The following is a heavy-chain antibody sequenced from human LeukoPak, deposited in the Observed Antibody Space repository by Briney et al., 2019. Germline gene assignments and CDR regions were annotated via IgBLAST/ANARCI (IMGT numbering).Heavy chain of an antibody. Sequence: PSETLSLTCTVSGGSISIYYWNWIRQPPGKGLEWIGYIYNSGSSTIYNPSLKSRVTISVDTSKNQFPLRLSSVTAADTAVYFCVRDRELTYWGQGTLVTVSS. CDR2: IYNSGSST. V-gene: IGHV4-59*01. CDR3: VRDRELTY. J-gene: IGHJ4*02. CDR1: GGSISIYY. D-gene: IGHD3-10*01.